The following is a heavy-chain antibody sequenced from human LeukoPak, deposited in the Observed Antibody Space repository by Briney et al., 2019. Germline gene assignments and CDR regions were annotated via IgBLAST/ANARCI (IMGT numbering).Heavy chain of an antibody. CDR2: TKSKAAGGTT. J-gene: IGHJ3*02. D-gene: IGHD2-2*01. CDR1: GXTFTNAW. CDR3: TTLTYCSSTSCPGGAFDI. V-gene: IGHV3-15*01. Sequence: GGSLRLSCAGSGXTFTNAWMSWVRQAPGKGLEWVGRTKSKAAGGTTDYAAPVKGRFTIPRDDSKNTLYLQMNSLKTEDTAVYYCTTLTYCSSTSCPGGAFDIWGQGTMVTVSS.